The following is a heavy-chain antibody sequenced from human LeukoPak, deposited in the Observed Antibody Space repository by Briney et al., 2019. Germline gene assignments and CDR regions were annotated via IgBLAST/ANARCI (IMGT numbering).Heavy chain of an antibody. CDR1: GFTFSSYA. CDR2: ISYDGSNK. V-gene: IGHV3-30-3*01. CDR3: ARDRGVSVTTYWFDP. J-gene: IGHJ5*02. Sequence: PGGSLRLSCAASGFTFSSYAMHWVRQAPGKGLEWVAVISYDGSNKYYADSVKGRFTISRDNSKNTLYLQMNSLRAEDTAVYYCARDRGVSVTTYWFDPWGQGTLVTVSS. D-gene: IGHD4-17*01.